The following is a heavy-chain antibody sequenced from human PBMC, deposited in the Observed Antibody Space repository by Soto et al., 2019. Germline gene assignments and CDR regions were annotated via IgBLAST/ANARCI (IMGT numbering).Heavy chain of an antibody. J-gene: IGHJ3*02. CDR2: ISSSSTTI. Sequence: QPVGSLRLSCAASGFTFSSYSMNWVRQAPGKGLEWVSYISSSSTTIYYADSVKGRFTISRDNAKNSLYLQMNSLRDDDTAVYYCARDQTYYDFRSGFPDDAFDIWGQGTMVTVSS. D-gene: IGHD3-3*01. CDR3: ARDQTYYDFRSGFPDDAFDI. V-gene: IGHV3-48*02. CDR1: GFTFSSYS.